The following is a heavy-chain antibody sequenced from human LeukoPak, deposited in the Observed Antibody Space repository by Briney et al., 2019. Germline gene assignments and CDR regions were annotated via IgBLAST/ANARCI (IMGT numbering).Heavy chain of an antibody. Sequence: GGSLRLSCAASGFTFSSYSMNWVRQAPGKGLEWVSSISSSSSYIDYADSVKGRFTIPRDNAKNSLYLQMNSMRAEDTAVYYCARGRDRGYYYDSSGYYXGWYFDLXGRGXLVTVS. CDR2: ISSSSSYI. D-gene: IGHD3-22*01. V-gene: IGHV3-21*01. CDR3: ARGRDRGYYYDSSGYYXGWYFDL. J-gene: IGHJ2*01. CDR1: GFTFSSYS.